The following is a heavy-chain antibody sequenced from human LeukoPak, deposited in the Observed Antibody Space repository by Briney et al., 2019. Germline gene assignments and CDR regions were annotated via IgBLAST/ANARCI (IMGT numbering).Heavy chain of an antibody. J-gene: IGHJ4*02. CDR3: ARDSLRYSSSWGTLDY. CDR1: GFTFGGHW. Sequence: GGSLRLSCEGSGFTFGGHWMSWVRQAPGKGLEWLANIKDDGSDRFYGDSMKGRVTISRDNAKNSLFLQMNSLRAEDTAVYYCARDSLRYSSSWGTLDYWGQGTLVTVSS. CDR2: IKDDGSDR. V-gene: IGHV3-7*01. D-gene: IGHD6-13*01.